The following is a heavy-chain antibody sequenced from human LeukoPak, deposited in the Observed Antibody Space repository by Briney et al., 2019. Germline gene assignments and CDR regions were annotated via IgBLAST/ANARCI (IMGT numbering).Heavy chain of an antibody. Sequence: GGSLRLSCVASGFNFNTYSMNWVRQAPGKGLEWISYIISSSSTIYYPDSVKGRFTISRDNAKNSLYLQMNSLRADDTAVYYCARDRVGGRYYYGMDVWGLGTTVTVS. CDR3: ARDRVGGRYYYGMDV. CDR2: IISSSSTI. J-gene: IGHJ6*02. D-gene: IGHD3-16*01. CDR1: GFNFNTYS. V-gene: IGHV3-48*04.